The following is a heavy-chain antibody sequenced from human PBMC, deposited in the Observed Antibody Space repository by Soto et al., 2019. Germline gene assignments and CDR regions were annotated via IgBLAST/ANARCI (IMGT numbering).Heavy chain of an antibody. J-gene: IGHJ4*02. Sequence: GGSLRLSCAASGFTFSSYAMHWVRQAPGKGLEYVSAISSNGGSTYYANSVKGRFTISRDNSKNTLYLQMGSLRAEDMAVYYCARGVTFGGVIVSPGDYWGQGTLVTVSS. D-gene: IGHD3-16*02. CDR3: ARGVTFGGVIVSPGDY. CDR2: ISSNGGST. V-gene: IGHV3-64*01. CDR1: GFTFSSYA.